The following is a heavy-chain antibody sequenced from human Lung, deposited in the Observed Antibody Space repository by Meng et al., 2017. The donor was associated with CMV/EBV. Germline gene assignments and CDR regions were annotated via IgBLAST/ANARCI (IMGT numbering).Heavy chain of an antibody. J-gene: IGHJ6*02. CDR3: AKADGYRYGNYYYYGMDV. D-gene: IGHD5-18*01. V-gene: IGHV3-30*02. CDR1: GFTFSSYG. Sequence: GGSLRLXCAASGFTFSSYGTHWVRQAPGKGLEWVAFIRYDGKNKCYADSVKGRFTISRDNSKNTLYLQMNSLRAEDTAVYYCAKADGYRYGNYYYYGMDVXGQGXTVTVSS. CDR2: IRYDGKNK.